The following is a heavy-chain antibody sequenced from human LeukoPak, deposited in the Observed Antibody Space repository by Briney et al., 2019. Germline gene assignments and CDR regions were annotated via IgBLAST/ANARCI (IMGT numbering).Heavy chain of an antibody. CDR3: AREYSSSSGRSFDY. V-gene: IGHV3-48*01. CDR2: ISSCSSNM. D-gene: IGHD6-6*01. Sequence: GRSLRLSCAASGFTFSSYSMNWVRQAPGKGLEWVSYISSCSSNMYYADSVKGRFTISRDSAKNSLYLQMNSLRAEDTAVYYCAREYSSSSGRSFDYWGQGTLVIVSS. J-gene: IGHJ4*02. CDR1: GFTFSSYS.